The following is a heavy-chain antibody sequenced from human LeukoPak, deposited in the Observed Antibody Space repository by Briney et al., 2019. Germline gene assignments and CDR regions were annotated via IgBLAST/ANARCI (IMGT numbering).Heavy chain of an antibody. CDR2: IYSGGST. CDR1: GFTVSSNY. Sequence: GGSLRLSCAASGFTVSSNYMSWVRQAPGKGLEWVSVIYSGGSTYYADSVKGRFTISRDNSKNTLYLQMNSLRAEDTAVYYCARLLGYCSGGSCSSEYWDQGTLVTVSS. D-gene: IGHD2-15*01. CDR3: ARLLGYCSGGSCSSEY. V-gene: IGHV3-53*01. J-gene: IGHJ4*02.